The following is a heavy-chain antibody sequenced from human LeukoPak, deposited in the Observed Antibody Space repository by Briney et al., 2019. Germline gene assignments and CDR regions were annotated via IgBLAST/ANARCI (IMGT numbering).Heavy chain of an antibody. Sequence: KPSETLSLTCTVSGGSISSYYWSWIRQPPGKGLEWIGYIYYSGSTNYNPSLKSRVTISVDTSKNQFSLKLSSVTAANTAVYYCAREAPISDSGNYYKSLGYWGQGTLVTVSS. CDR2: IYYSGST. V-gene: IGHV4-59*01. CDR3: AREAPISDSGNYYKSLGY. D-gene: IGHD3-10*01. J-gene: IGHJ4*02. CDR1: GGSISSYY.